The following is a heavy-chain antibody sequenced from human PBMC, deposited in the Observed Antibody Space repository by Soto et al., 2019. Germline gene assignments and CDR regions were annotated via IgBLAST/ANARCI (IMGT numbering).Heavy chain of an antibody. CDR1: GGSFSGYY. Sequence: SETLSLTCAVYGGSFSGYYWSWIRQPPGKGLEWIGEINHSGSTNYNPSLKSRVTISVDTSKNQFSLKLGSVTAADTAVYYCARRTGTSRYYYYGMDVWGQGTTVTVSS. D-gene: IGHD1-7*01. V-gene: IGHV4-34*01. CDR3: ARRTGTSRYYYYGMDV. CDR2: INHSGST. J-gene: IGHJ6*02.